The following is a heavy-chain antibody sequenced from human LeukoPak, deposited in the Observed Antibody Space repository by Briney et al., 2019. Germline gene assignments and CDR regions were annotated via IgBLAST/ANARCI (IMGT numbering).Heavy chain of an antibody. V-gene: IGHV5-51*01. D-gene: IGHD3-16*01. CDR3: ARQLGPRGYYYYMDV. CDR2: IYPGDSDT. Sequence: GESLKISCKGSGYSFTSYWIGWVRQMPGKGLEWMGIIYPGDSDTRYSPSFQGQVTISADKSISTAYLQWSSLKASDTAMYYCARQLGPRGYYYYMDVWGKGTTVTVSS. CDR1: GYSFTSYW. J-gene: IGHJ6*03.